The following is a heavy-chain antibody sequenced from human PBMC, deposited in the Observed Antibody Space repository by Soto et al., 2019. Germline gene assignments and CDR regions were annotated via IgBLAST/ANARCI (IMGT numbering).Heavy chain of an antibody. CDR3: ARGPIERTMTFGVARIDY. CDR1: GYTFRSYG. J-gene: IGHJ4*02. Sequence: QVQLVQSGGEVKKPGASVKVSCQASGYTFRSYGISWVRQAPGQGPEWMGWVSVYNGQTNYEQKFQGRLSMTTDTTTNTAYVELRTLRSDDTAVYYCARGPIERTMTFGVARIDYWGQGTLLTVSS. D-gene: IGHD3-3*01. CDR2: VSVYNGQT. V-gene: IGHV1-18*01.